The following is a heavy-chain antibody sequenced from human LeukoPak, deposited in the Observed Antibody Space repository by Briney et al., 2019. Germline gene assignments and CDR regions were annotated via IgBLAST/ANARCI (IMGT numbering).Heavy chain of an antibody. Sequence: SETLSLTCTVSGGSISSSSYYWGWIRQPPGKGLEWIGSIYYSGSTYYNPSLKSRVTISVDTSKNQFSLKLSSVTAADTAVYYCAVLYDFWSGHFDYWGQGTLVTVSS. D-gene: IGHD3-3*01. CDR3: AVLYDFWSGHFDY. CDR2: IYYSGST. CDR1: GGSISSSSYY. J-gene: IGHJ4*02. V-gene: IGHV4-39*01.